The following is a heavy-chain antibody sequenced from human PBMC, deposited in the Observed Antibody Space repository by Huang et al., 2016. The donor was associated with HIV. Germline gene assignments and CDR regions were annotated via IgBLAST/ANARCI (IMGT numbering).Heavy chain of an antibody. CDR1: GFMFDDYA. V-gene: IGHV3-9*01. CDR2: TSWNGDSI. Sequence: EVQLVESGGGLVQPGRSLRLSCAASGFMFDDYAMHWVRQGPGKGPEGGSGTSWNGDSIAYADSVKGRFTISRDNAKSTLYLQMNSLRADDTAFYYCAKDISSSGWFDYFDSWGRGTLVTVSS. J-gene: IGHJ4*02. CDR3: AKDISSSGWFDYFDS. D-gene: IGHD6-19*01.